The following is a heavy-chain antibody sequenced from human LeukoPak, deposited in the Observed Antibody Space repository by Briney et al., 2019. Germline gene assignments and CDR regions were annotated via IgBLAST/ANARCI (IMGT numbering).Heavy chain of an antibody. V-gene: IGHV3-74*01. CDR2: INSDGSST. CDR1: GFTFSSYW. J-gene: IGHJ4*02. CDR3: ARDRPISGSVDY. D-gene: IGHD3-22*01. Sequence: GGSLRLSCAAYGFTFSSYWMHWVRQAPGMGLVWVSRINSDGSSTSYADSVKGRFTISRDNAKNTLYLQMNSLRAEDTAVYYCARDRPISGSVDYWGQGTLVTVSS.